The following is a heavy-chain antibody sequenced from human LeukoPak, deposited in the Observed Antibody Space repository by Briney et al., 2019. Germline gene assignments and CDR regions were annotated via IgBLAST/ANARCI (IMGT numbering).Heavy chain of an antibody. J-gene: IGHJ4*02. D-gene: IGHD5-18*01. CDR2: ISSSSSYI. Sequence: GGSLRLSCAASGFTFSSYSMNWVRQAPGKGLEWVSSISSSSSYIYYADSVKGRFTISRDNAKNSLYLQMNSLRAEDTAVYYCARDAGIQLWLSYWGQGTLVTVSS. CDR1: GFTFSSYS. CDR3: ARDAGIQLWLSY. V-gene: IGHV3-21*04.